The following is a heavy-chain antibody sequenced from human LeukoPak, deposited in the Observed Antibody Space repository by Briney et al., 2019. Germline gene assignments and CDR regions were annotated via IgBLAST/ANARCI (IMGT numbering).Heavy chain of an antibody. CDR3: ARGSGSYWGLRAFDI. CDR1: GGTFSSYA. V-gene: IGHV1-69*01. CDR2: IIPIFGTA. J-gene: IGHJ3*02. Sequence: SVKVSCKASGGTFSSYAIRWVRQAPGQGLEWMGGIIPIFGTANYAQEFQGRVTITSDESTSTAYMELSSLRSEDTAVYYCARGSGSYWGLRAFDIWGQGTMVTVSS. D-gene: IGHD1-26*01.